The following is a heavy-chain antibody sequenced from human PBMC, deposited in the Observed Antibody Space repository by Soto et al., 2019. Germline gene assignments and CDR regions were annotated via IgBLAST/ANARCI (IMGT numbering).Heavy chain of an antibody. CDR1: GFTFSSYW. V-gene: IGHV3-7*03. J-gene: IGHJ3*01. CDR2: IKQDGSEK. D-gene: IGHD3-3*01. CDR3: AREGLGITIFGVVTLDAFHF. Sequence: EVQLVESGGGLVQPGGSLRLSCAASGFTFSSYWMSWVRQAPGKGLEWVANIKQDGSEKYYVDSVKGRFTISRDNAKNSLYLQMNSLRAEDTAVYYCAREGLGITIFGVVTLDAFHFWGQGTMVTVSS.